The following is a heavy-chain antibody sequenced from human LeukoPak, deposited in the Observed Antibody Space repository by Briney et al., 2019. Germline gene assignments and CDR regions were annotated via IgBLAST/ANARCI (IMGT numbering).Heavy chain of an antibody. Sequence: TGGSLRLSCVASGFSFDDYVMHWVRQAPGKGLEWVSFISWSSNSVAYADSVRGRFTISRDNAKNSLYLQMNSLRAEDTAVYYCARDEGWELLDYWGQGTLVTVSS. J-gene: IGHJ4*02. V-gene: IGHV3-9*01. CDR1: GFSFDDYV. D-gene: IGHD1-26*01. CDR3: ARDEGWELLDY. CDR2: ISWSSNSV.